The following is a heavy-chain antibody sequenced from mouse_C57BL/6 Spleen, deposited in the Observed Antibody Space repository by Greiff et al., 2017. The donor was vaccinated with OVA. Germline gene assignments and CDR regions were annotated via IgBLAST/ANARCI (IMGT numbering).Heavy chain of an antibody. V-gene: IGHV1-4*01. J-gene: IGHJ2*01. CDR2: INPSSGYT. CDR1: GYTFTSYT. Sequence: QVQLQQSGAELARPGASVKMSCKASGYTFTSYTMHWVKQRPGQGLEWIGYINPSSGYTKYNQKFKDKATLTADKSSSTAYMQLSSLTSEDSAVYYCASDDGYSFFYYWGQGTTLTVSS. CDR3: ASDDGYSFFYY. D-gene: IGHD2-3*01.